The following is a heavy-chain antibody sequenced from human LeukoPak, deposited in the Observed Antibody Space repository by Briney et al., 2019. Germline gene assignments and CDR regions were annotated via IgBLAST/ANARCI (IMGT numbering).Heavy chain of an antibody. Sequence: ASVKVSCKTSGYTFTTYGISWVRQAPGQGLEWMGWVSAYADNTNYAQKVQDRVTMTTDTSTSTAYMELRSLRSDDTAVYYCARDCIGCHGFDYWGQGTLVTVSS. CDR3: ARDCIGCHGFDY. CDR2: VSAYADNT. CDR1: GYTFTTYG. V-gene: IGHV1-18*01. J-gene: IGHJ4*02. D-gene: IGHD2-15*01.